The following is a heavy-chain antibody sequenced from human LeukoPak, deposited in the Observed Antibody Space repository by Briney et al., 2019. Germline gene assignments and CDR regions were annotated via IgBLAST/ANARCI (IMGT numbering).Heavy chain of an antibody. D-gene: IGHD4-23*01. Sequence: TETLSLTCAVYGVSFSGYYWSWIRQPPGKGLEWIGEINHSGSTNYNPSLKSRVTISVDTSKSQFSLKLSSVTAADTAVYYCARELTRRTVGNAFDIWGQGTMVTVSS. CDR2: INHSGST. CDR1: GVSFSGYY. J-gene: IGHJ3*02. V-gene: IGHV4-34*01. CDR3: ARELTRRTVGNAFDI.